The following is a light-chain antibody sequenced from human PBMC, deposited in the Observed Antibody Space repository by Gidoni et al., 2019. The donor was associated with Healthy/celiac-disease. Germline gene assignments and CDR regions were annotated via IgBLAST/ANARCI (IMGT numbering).Light chain of an antibody. CDR1: QSVLYSSNNKNY. J-gene: IGKJ4*01. V-gene: IGKV4-1*01. CDR2: WAS. Sequence: DIVMTQSPDSLAVSLGERATINCKSSQSVLYSSNNKNYLAWYQQKPGQPPKLLIYWASTQESGVPDRFSGSGSGTDFTLTISSLQAEDVAVYYCQQYYSTPLTFGGGTKVGIK. CDR3: QQYYSTPLT.